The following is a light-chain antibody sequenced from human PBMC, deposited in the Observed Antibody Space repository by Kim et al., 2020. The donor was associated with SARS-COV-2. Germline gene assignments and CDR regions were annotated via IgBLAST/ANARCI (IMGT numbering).Light chain of an antibody. CDR3: SSHTTSSTYV. V-gene: IGLV2-14*03. CDR1: SSDVGYYNS. Sequence: GQYITFSRPGPSSDVGYYNSVSGYQQHPGKAPKLIMYDVSERASGVSNRFSGSQSGNTASLTISGLRAEDEADYYCSSHTTSSTYVFGSGTRVTVL. J-gene: IGLJ1*01. CDR2: DVS.